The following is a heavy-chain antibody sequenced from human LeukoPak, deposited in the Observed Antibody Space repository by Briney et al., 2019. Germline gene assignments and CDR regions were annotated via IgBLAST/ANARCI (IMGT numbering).Heavy chain of an antibody. CDR1: GYTFTSYD. D-gene: IGHD3-10*01. CDR3: ARAGSGRPLRRSFDY. J-gene: IGHJ4*02. V-gene: IGHV1-8*01. CDR2: MNPNSGNT. Sequence: ASVKVSCKASGYTFTSYDINWVRQATGQGLEWMGWMNPNSGNTGYAQKFQGRVTMTRNTSISTAYMELSSLRSEDTAVYYCARAGSGRPLRRSFDYWGRGTLVTVSS.